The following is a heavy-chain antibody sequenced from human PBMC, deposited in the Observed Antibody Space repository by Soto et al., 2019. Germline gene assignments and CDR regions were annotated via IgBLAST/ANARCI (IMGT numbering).Heavy chain of an antibody. J-gene: IGHJ4*02. Sequence: QVQLQQWGAGLLKPSETLSLTCAVYSGSFSGYYWSWIRQPPGKGLEWIGEINHSGSTNYNPSLKSRVTISVDTSKNHFSLKLSSVTAADTAVYYCARDSVGYCSGGSCYPRNALDYWGQGTLVTVSS. V-gene: IGHV4-34*01. CDR2: INHSGST. CDR1: SGSFSGYY. D-gene: IGHD2-15*01. CDR3: ARDSVGYCSGGSCYPRNALDY.